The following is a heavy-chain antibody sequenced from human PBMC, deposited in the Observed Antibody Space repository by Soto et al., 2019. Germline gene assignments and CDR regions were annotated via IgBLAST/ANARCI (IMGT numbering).Heavy chain of an antibody. CDR2: ISYDGSNS. CDR1: ASTFSNYI. V-gene: IGHV3-30*04. CDR3: AGGDNYYALGV. Sequence: ESGGGVVQPGRSLRLSCAASASTFSNYIMHWVRQAPGKGLEWVAFISYDGSNSNYADFVEGRFTISRDNPKNMLYLQLSSLRPDDTAVYYCAGGDNYYALGVWGQGTTVTVSS. D-gene: IGHD2-15*01. J-gene: IGHJ6*02.